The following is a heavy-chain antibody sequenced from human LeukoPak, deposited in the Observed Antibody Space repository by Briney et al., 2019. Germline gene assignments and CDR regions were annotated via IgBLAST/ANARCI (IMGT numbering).Heavy chain of an antibody. J-gene: IGHJ4*02. V-gene: IGHV3-30*03. CDR2: ISYDGSNK. Sequence: GGSLRLSCAASGFTFSSYGMHWVRQAPGKGLEWVAVISYDGSNKYYADSVKGRFTISRDNSKNTLYLQMNSLRAEDTAVYYCAMTYGSGTFDYWGQGTLVTVSS. D-gene: IGHD3-10*01. CDR1: GFTFSSYG. CDR3: AMTYGSGTFDY.